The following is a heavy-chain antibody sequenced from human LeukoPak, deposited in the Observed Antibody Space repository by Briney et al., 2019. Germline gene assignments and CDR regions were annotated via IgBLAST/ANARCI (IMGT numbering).Heavy chain of an antibody. Sequence: GESLKISCKGSGYSFTSYWIGRVRQMPGKGLEWMGIIYPGDSDTRYSPSFQGQVTISADKSISTAYLQWSSLKASDTAMYYCARHRVYYYDTSGHRGWFDPWGQGTLVTVSS. J-gene: IGHJ5*02. D-gene: IGHD3-22*01. CDR1: GYSFTSYW. CDR3: ARHRVYYYDTSGHRGWFDP. CDR2: IYPGDSDT. V-gene: IGHV5-51*01.